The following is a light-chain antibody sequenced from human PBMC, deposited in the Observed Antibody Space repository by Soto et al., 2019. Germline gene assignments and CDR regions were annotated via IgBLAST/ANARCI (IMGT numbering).Light chain of an antibody. J-gene: IGKJ3*01. Sequence: EIVLTQSPGTLSSSSGERATLSCRASQSVSSSYLAWYQQKPGQAPTLLIYGASSRATGIPDRFSGSGSGTDFTLTISRLEFEDIGVYYCEQYGSSRLTFGSGTNVDIK. CDR3: EQYGSSRLT. V-gene: IGKV3-20*01. CDR1: QSVSSSY. CDR2: GAS.